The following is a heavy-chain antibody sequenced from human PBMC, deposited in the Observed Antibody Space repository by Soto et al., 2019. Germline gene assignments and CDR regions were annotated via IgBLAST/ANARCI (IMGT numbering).Heavy chain of an antibody. Sequence: PGESLKISCKGSGYSFTSYWIGWVRQMPGKGLEWMEIIYPGDSDTRYSPSFQGQVTISADKSISTAYLQWSSLKASDTAMYYCARADGSGSYAYYGMDVWGQGTTYTVSS. CDR1: GYSFTSYW. J-gene: IGHJ6*02. CDR3: ARADGSGSYAYYGMDV. V-gene: IGHV5-51*01. D-gene: IGHD3-10*01. CDR2: IYPGDSDT.